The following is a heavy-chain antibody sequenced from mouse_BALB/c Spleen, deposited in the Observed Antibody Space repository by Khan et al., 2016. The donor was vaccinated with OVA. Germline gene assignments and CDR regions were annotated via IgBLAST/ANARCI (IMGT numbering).Heavy chain of an antibody. CDR1: GYTFTSYD. Sequence: QVQLQQSGAELVKPGASVKLSCKASGYTFTSYDINWVRQRPEQGLEWIGWIFPGDDSTKYNEKFKGKATLTSDKSSSTAYMQLSTLTSEASAVFSCAGHYDGVILYWYFDVWGAGTTVTVSS. CDR3: AGHYDGVILYWYFDV. D-gene: IGHD1-1*01. J-gene: IGHJ1*01. CDR2: IFPGDDST. V-gene: IGHV1-85*01.